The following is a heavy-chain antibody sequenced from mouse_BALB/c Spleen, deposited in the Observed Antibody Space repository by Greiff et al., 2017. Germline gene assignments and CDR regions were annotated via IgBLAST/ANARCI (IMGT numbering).Heavy chain of an antibody. CDR3: ARLYYGSSEYFDV. Sequence: QVQLKESGAELVRPGVSVKTSCKGSGYTFTDYAMHWVKQSHAKSLEWIGVISTYYGDASYNQKFKGKATMTVDKSSSTAYMELARLTSEDSAIYYCARLYYGSSEYFDVWGAGTTVTVSS. V-gene: IGHV1S137*01. CDR1: GYTFTDYA. CDR2: ISTYYGDA. D-gene: IGHD1-1*01. J-gene: IGHJ1*01.